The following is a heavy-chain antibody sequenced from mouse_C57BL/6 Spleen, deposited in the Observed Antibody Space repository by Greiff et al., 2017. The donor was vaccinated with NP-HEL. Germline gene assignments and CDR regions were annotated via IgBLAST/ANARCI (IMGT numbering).Heavy chain of an antibody. CDR1: GFTFSDYG. Sequence: EVKLVESAGGLVKPGGSLKLSCAASGFTFSDYGMHWVRQAPEKGLEWVAYISSGSSTIYYADTVKGRFTISRDNAKNTLFLQMTSLRSEDTDSYYGAGEGRGKLGDWGQGTTLTVSS. V-gene: IGHV5-17*01. D-gene: IGHD3-3*01. CDR3: AGEGRGKLGD. CDR2: ISSGSSTI. J-gene: IGHJ2*01.